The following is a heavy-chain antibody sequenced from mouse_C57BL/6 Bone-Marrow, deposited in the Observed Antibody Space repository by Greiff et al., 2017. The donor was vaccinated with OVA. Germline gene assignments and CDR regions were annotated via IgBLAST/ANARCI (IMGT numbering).Heavy chain of an antibody. V-gene: IGHV1-66*01. D-gene: IGHD1-3*01. CDR3: ARELLYWYFDV. CDR2: IYPGSGNT. CDR1: GYSFTSYY. Sequence: VQLQQSGPELVKPGASVKISCKASGYSFTSYYIHWVKQRPGQGLEWIGWIYPGSGNTKYNEKFKGKATLTADTSSSTAYMQLSSLTSEDSAVYYCARELLYWYFDVWGTGTTVTVSS. J-gene: IGHJ1*03.